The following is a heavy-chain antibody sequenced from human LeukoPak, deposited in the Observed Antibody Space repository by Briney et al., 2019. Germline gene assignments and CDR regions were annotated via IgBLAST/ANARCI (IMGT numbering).Heavy chain of an antibody. V-gene: IGHV3-33*01. CDR1: GFIFSSYA. Sequence: PGGSLRLSCAASGFIFSSYAMHWVRQAPGKGLEWVAVIWFDGSNEYYADSVKGRLTISRDNSVNTMYLQMNSLRDEDTALYYCARGLGYSYGYGIDNWGQGTLVTVSS. D-gene: IGHD5-18*01. CDR2: IWFDGSNE. J-gene: IGHJ4*02. CDR3: ARGLGYSYGYGIDN.